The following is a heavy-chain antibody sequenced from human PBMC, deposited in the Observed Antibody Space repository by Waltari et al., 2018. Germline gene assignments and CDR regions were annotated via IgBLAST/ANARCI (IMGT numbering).Heavy chain of an antibody. CDR2: VSHSGSN. D-gene: IGHD6-19*01. CDR3: ASALGGTAVATDAFDI. V-gene: IGHV4-38-2*01. J-gene: IGHJ3*02. Sequence: QVQLQQSGPGQVKPSETLSLTCAVSGGSLRRGYYWRWIRQPLGKGLEWIWSVSHSGSNYYNPSLKSRVNISIHMSKHQFSLELRSVTAADTAVYFCASALGGTAVATDAFDIWGQGTMVIVSS. CDR1: GGSLRRGYY.